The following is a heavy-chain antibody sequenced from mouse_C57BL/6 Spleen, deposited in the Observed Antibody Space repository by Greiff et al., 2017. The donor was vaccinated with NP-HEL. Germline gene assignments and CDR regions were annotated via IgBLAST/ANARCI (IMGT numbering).Heavy chain of an antibody. CDR2: IHPNSGST. V-gene: IGHV1-64*01. CDR1: GYTFTSYW. CDR3: ESYGYDVGYAMDY. J-gene: IGHJ4*01. Sequence: VQLQQPGAELVKPGASVKLSCKASGYTFTSYWMHWVRQRPGQGLEWIGMIHPNSGSTNYNEKFKSNATLTVDKSSSTAYMQLSSLTSEDTAVYYCESYGYDVGYAMDYWGKGTSVTVSS. D-gene: IGHD2-2*01.